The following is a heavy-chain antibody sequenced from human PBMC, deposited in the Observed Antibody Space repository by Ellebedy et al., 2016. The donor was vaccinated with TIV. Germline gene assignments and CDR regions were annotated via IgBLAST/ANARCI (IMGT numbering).Heavy chain of an antibody. J-gene: IGHJ4*02. D-gene: IGHD2-2*01. V-gene: IGHV4-39*01. Sequence: SETLSLTXTVSGDSIGSSSSYWGWIRQPPGKGLEWIGSINYNGNTYYWPSLRSRVTISFDTSKNQFSLKVTSVTAADTAVYYCARGRPGYCYSTTCSDFDYWGQGTLVTVSS. CDR2: INYNGNT. CDR1: GDSIGSSSSY. CDR3: ARGRPGYCYSTTCSDFDY.